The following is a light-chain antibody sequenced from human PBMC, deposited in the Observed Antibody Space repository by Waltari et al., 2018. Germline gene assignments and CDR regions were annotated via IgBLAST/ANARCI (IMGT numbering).Light chain of an antibody. Sequence: EVLLTQSPVTLSVSPGEPATLSCRASESVNSDLAWYYQKPGQAPRLLMYASSARATGVPVRFTGSGFDTDFTLTISSLQSEDLGIYHCQQYNKWPPTVGGGTKVEIK. CDR1: ESVNSD. CDR2: ASS. CDR3: QQYNKWPPT. J-gene: IGKJ4*01. V-gene: IGKV3-15*01.